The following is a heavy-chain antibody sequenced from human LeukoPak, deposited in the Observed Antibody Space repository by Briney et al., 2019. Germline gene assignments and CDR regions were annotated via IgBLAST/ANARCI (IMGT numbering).Heavy chain of an antibody. Sequence: ASVKVSCKASGGTFSSYAISWVRQAPGQGLEWMGGIIPIFGTANYAQKFQGRVTITADESTSTAYMELSSLRSEDTAVYYCARGWSRGVMFGYFDYWGQGTLVTVSS. J-gene: IGHJ4*02. CDR3: ARGWSRGVMFGYFDY. D-gene: IGHD3-10*01. CDR2: IIPIFGTA. CDR1: GGTFSSYA. V-gene: IGHV1-69*13.